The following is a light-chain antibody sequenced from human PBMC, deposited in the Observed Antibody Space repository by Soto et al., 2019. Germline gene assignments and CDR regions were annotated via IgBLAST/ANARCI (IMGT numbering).Light chain of an antibody. V-gene: IGKV3-20*01. CDR2: GAS. Sequence: EIVLTQSQGTLDLSPGERATLSCRASQSVSSSYSAWYQQKPGQAPRLLIYGASSRATRIPDRFSGSGSGTDFTLTIIRLEPEDFAVYYCQQYVSSPPYTFRQWTQLEIK. CDR3: QQYVSSPPYT. J-gene: IGKJ2*01. CDR1: QSVSSSY.